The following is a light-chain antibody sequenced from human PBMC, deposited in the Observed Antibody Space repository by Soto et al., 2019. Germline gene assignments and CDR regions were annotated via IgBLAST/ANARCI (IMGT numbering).Light chain of an antibody. CDR3: CSYAGSITFYV. Sequence: QSVLIQPPSVSGSPGQSVTISCTGTSSNVGSYDYVSWYQQHPGTVPKPMIYNVNTQPSGVPDRFSGSKSGNTASMTISGLQAVYEADYYCCSYAGSITFYVFGTGTKVTVL. CDR1: SSNVGSYDY. J-gene: IGLJ1*01. CDR2: NVN. V-gene: IGLV2-11*01.